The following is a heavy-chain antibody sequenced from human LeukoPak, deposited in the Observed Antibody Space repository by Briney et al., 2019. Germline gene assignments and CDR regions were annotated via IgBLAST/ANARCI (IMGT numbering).Heavy chain of an antibody. V-gene: IGHV1-3*01. CDR2: INLGNGNT. J-gene: IGHJ5*02. D-gene: IGHD6-19*01. CDR3: ARSGIGVAGTGYFDP. Sequence: ASVKVSCKASGYTFTNYGINWVRQAPGQRLEWMGWINLGNGNTKYSQKFQGRVTITSDTSASTVYMDLSSLRSEDTAVYYCARSGIGVAGTGYFDPWGQGTLVTVSS. CDR1: GYTFTNYG.